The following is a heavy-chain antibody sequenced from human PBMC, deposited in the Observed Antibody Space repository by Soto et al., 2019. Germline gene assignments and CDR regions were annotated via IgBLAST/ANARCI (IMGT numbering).Heavy chain of an antibody. J-gene: IGHJ5*02. CDR1: GFTLSSYD. CDR3: ARGRTAGSAWFDP. Sequence: GGSLRLSCAASGFTLSSYDMHWVRQVTGEGLEWVSGIGTAGDTYYAGSVKGRFTISRENAQNSFYLQMNSLKVGDSAVYYCARGRTAGSAWFDPWGQGTLVTVSS. V-gene: IGHV3-13*01. CDR2: IGTAGDT.